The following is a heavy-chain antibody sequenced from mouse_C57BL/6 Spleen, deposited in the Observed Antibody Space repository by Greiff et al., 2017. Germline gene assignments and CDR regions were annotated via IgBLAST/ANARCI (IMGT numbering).Heavy chain of an antibody. J-gene: IGHJ4*01. CDR2: IHPSTGGT. CDR1: GYSFTGYY. Sequence: EVQLQQSGPELVKPGASVKISCKASGYSFTGYYMNWVKQSPEKSLEWIGEIHPSTGGTTYNQKFKAKATVTVDKSSSTAYMQLKSLTSEDSAVYYCARGYDGGYAMDYWGQGTSVTVSS. V-gene: IGHV1-42*01. D-gene: IGHD2-3*01. CDR3: ARGYDGGYAMDY.